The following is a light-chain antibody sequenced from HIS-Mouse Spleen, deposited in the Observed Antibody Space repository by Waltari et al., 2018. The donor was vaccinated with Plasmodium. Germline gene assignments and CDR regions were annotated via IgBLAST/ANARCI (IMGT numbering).Light chain of an antibody. CDR2: KDS. V-gene: IGLV3-25*03. CDR1: ALPTQD. CDR3: QSADSSGTYRV. Sequence: SYELTQPPSVSVSPGQTARITCSGVALPTQDAYWYQQKPGQAPVLVIYKDSERPSGIPERFSGSSSGTTVTLTISGVQAEDEADYYCQSADSSGTYRVFGGGTKLTVL. J-gene: IGLJ2*01.